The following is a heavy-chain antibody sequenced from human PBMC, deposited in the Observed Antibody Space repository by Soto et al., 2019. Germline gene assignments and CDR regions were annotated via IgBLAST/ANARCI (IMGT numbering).Heavy chain of an antibody. CDR1: GGSISSSSYY. Sequence: LSLTCTVSGGSISSSSYYWGWIRQPPGKGLEWIGSIYYSGSTYYNPSLKSRVTISVDTSKNQFSLKLSSATAADTAVYYCASQDYYYGMDVWGQGTTVTVSS. CDR3: ASQDYYYGMDV. V-gene: IGHV4-39*01. CDR2: IYYSGST. J-gene: IGHJ6*02.